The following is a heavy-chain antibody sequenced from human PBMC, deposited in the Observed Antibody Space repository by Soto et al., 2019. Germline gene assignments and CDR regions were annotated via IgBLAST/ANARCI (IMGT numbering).Heavy chain of an antibody. CDR2: MNPKNGNT. CDR3: ARDRLQFEYSTSEFDY. CDR1: GYSFTSYD. V-gene: IGHV1-8*01. Sequence: ASVKVSCKASGYSFTSYDINWVRQAPGQGLEWMGWMNPKNGNTGYAQKFQGRVTMTRNTSIGTAYMEMSSLRSEDTAVYYCARDRLQFEYSTSEFDYWGQGALVTVSS. J-gene: IGHJ4*02. D-gene: IGHD6-6*01.